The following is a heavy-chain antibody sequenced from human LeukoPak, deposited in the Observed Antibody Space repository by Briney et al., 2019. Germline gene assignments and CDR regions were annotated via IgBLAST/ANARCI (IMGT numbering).Heavy chain of an antibody. J-gene: IGHJ6*03. CDR2: IRYDGSNK. D-gene: IGHD3-9*01. CDR1: GCTFIKYV. Sequence: PGGALTLSFVGCGCTFIKYVMHWVGQAPAKGLEGVAFIRYDGSNKYYADSVKGRITISRDNSKNTLYLQMNSLRAEDTAVYYCAKVVAWSYDIFPGGYYYYMDVWGKGTTVTVSS. V-gene: IGHV3-30*02. CDR3: AKVVAWSYDIFPGGYYYYMDV.